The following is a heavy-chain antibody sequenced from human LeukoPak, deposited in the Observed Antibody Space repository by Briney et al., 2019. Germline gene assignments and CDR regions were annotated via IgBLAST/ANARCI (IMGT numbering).Heavy chain of an antibody. V-gene: IGHV3-30-3*01. Sequence: GRSLRLSCAASGFTFSSYAMHWVRQAPGKGLEWVAVISYDGSNKYYADSVKGRFTISRDNSKNTLYLQMNSLRAEDTAVYYCANMRPGIAAAGTDYWGQGTLVTVSS. J-gene: IGHJ4*02. D-gene: IGHD6-13*01. CDR3: ANMRPGIAAAGTDY. CDR1: GFTFSSYA. CDR2: ISYDGSNK.